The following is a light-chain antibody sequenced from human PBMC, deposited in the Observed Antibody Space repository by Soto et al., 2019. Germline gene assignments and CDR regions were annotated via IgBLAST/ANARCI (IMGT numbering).Light chain of an antibody. J-gene: IGLJ2*01. CDR3: GSWDSSLYAVA. CDR2: DIN. CDR1: SSNIGKNF. Sequence: QSVLTQPPSVSAAPGQKVTISCSGSSSNIGKNFVSWYQQLPGTAPKLVVYDINKRPSGIPDRFSVSKSGTSATLAITGLQTGDEADYYCGSWDSSLYAVAFGGGTKLTVL. V-gene: IGLV1-51*01.